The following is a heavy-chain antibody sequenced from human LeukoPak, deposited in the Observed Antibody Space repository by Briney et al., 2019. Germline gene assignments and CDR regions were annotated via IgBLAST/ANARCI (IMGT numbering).Heavy chain of an antibody. CDR3: AKERDLRFLEWLYYFDY. V-gene: IGHV3-23*01. CDR2: ISGSGGST. D-gene: IGHD3-3*01. Sequence: GGSLRLSCAASGFTFSSYAMSWVRQAPGKGLEWVSAISGSGGSTYYADSVKGRFTISRDNSKNTLYLQMNSLRAEDTAVYYCAKERDLRFLEWLYYFDYWGQGTLVTVSS. J-gene: IGHJ4*02. CDR1: GFTFSSYA.